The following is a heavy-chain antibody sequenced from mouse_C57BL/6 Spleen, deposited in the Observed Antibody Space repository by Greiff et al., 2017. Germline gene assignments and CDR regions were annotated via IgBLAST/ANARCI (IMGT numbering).Heavy chain of an antibody. V-gene: IGHV5-17*01. J-gene: IGHJ3*01. Sequence: EVNLVESGGGLVKPGGSLKLSCAASGFTFSDYGMHWVRQAPEKGLEWVAYISSGSSTIYYADTVNGRFTISRDNAKNTLFLQMTSLRSEDTAMYYCATYGYDVGFAYWGQGTLVTVSA. CDR1: GFTFSDYG. D-gene: IGHD2-2*01. CDR3: ATYGYDVGFAY. CDR2: ISSGSSTI.